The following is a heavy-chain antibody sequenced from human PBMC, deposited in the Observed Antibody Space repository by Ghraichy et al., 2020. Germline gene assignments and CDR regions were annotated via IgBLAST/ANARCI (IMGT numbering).Heavy chain of an antibody. CDR2: IYHSGST. D-gene: IGHD5-12*01. CDR3: ARDYSGYGSY. J-gene: IGHJ4*02. CDR1: GYSISSGYY. Sequence: SETLSLTCAVSGYSISSGYYWGWIRQPPGKGLEWIGSIYHSGSTYYNPSLKSRVTISVDTSKNQFSLKLSSVTAADTAVYYCARDYSGYGSYWGQGTLVTVSS. V-gene: IGHV4-38-2*02.